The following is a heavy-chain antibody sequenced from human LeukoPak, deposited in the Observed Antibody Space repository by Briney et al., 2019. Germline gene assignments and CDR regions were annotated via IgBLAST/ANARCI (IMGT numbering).Heavy chain of an antibody. J-gene: IGHJ6*02. CDR1: GGSISSSSYY. V-gene: IGHV4-39*01. Sequence: SETLSLTCTVSGGSISSSSYYWGWIRQPPGKGLEWIGSIYYSGSTYYNPSLKSRVTISVDTSKNQFSLKLSSVTAADTAVYYCARADGGGYYTDYYYYYGMDVWGQGTTVTVSS. D-gene: IGHD3-3*01. CDR3: ARADGGGYYTDYYYYYGMDV. CDR2: IYYSGST.